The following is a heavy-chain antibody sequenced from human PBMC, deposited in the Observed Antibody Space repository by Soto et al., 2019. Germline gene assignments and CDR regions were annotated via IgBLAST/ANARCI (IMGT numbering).Heavy chain of an antibody. Sequence: GESLKISCKGSGYSFTSYWIGWVRQTPGKGLEWMGIIYPGDSDTRYSPSFQGQVTISADKSIRTAYLQWSSLKASDTAMYYCARRGAQGIAAAAGLDPCGQGTMVTVYS. CDR3: ARRGAQGIAAAAGLDP. V-gene: IGHV5-51*01. CDR2: IYPGDSDT. D-gene: IGHD6-13*01. CDR1: GYSFTSYW. J-gene: IGHJ5*02.